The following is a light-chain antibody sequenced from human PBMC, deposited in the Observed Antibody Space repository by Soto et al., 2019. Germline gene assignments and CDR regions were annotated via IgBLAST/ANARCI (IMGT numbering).Light chain of an antibody. Sequence: DIQMTQSPSSLSASVGDRVTSTCRASQSISSYLNWYQQKPGKAPKLLIYAASSLQSGVPSRFSGSGSGTDFTLTISSLQPEDSATYYCQQSYSTPLTVGGGTKVEIK. CDR2: AAS. CDR1: QSISSY. V-gene: IGKV1-39*01. CDR3: QQSYSTPLT. J-gene: IGKJ4*01.